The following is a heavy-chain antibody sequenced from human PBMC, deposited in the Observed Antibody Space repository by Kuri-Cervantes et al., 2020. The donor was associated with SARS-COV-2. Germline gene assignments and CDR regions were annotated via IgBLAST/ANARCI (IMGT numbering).Heavy chain of an antibody. V-gene: IGHV3-7*01. CDR3: ARQGQVPRIALDI. Sequence: GESLKISCAASGFIFSDFWMSWLRQVPGKGLEWVASMKGDGSQEPYLDSVRGRFAISRDNAKNTLYLRMSNLRAEDTAVYYCARQGQVPRIALDIWGQGTMVTVSS. CDR2: MKGDGSQE. J-gene: IGHJ3*02. CDR1: GFIFSDFW. D-gene: IGHD6-19*01.